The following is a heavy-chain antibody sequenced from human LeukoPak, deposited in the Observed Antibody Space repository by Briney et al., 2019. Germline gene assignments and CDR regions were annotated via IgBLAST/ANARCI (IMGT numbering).Heavy chain of an antibody. CDR3: ARGNYYDSSGYREGDAFDI. Sequence: ASVKVSCKASGYTFTSYDINWVQQATGQGLEWMGWMNPNSGNTGYAQKFQGRVTITRNTSISTAYMELSSLRSEDTAVYYCARGNYYDSSGYREGDAFDIWGQGTMVTVSS. V-gene: IGHV1-8*03. D-gene: IGHD3-22*01. CDR2: MNPNSGNT. CDR1: GYTFTSYD. J-gene: IGHJ3*02.